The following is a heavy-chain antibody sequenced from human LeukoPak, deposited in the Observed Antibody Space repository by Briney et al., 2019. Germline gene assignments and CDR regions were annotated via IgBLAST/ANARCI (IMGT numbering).Heavy chain of an antibody. CDR2: INHSGST. Sequence: SETLSLTCAVYGGSFSGYYWSWIRQPPGKGLEWIGEINHSGSTNYNPSLKSRVTISVDTSKNQFSLKLSSVTAADTAVYYCARGLLVAGTDFDYWGQGTLVTVSS. J-gene: IGHJ4*02. CDR1: GGSFSGYY. D-gene: IGHD6-19*01. CDR3: ARGLLVAGTDFDY. V-gene: IGHV4-34*01.